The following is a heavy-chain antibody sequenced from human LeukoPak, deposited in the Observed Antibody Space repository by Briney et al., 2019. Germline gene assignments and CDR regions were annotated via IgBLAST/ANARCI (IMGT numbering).Heavy chain of an antibody. J-gene: IGHJ4*02. V-gene: IGHV3-7*01. CDR1: GFTFSSYW. CDR3: ARTADSSGYYYDFDY. CDR2: IKQDGSEK. D-gene: IGHD3-22*01. Sequence: GGSLRLSCAASGFTFSSYWMSWVRQAPGKGLEWVANIKQDGSEKYYVDSVKGRFTISRDNAKNSLYLQMNSLGAEDTAVYYCARTADSSGYYYDFDYWGQGTLVTVSS.